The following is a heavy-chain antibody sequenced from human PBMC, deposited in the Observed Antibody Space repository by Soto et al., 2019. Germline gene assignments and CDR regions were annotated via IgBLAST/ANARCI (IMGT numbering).Heavy chain of an antibody. CDR2: IIPICGTA. CDR1: GGTFSGYA. J-gene: IGHJ6*02. CDR3: ARMYSSSWKGGGGGMDV. Sequence: SLKVSCKASGGTFSGYAISWGRQAPGQGLEWMRGIIPICGTANYAQKVQGKVTITADESTSTAYMELSSLRSEDTAVYCCARMYSSSWKGGGGGMDVWGQGTTVTVSS. V-gene: IGHV1-69*13. D-gene: IGHD6-13*01.